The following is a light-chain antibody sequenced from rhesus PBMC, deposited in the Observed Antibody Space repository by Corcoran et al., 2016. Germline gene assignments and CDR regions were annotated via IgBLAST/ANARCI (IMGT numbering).Light chain of an antibody. V-gene: IGLV2-32*02. J-gene: IGLJ1*01. Sequence: QTALTQPRSVSGSPGQSVTISCTGTSSDIGAYDSVSWCQQHPGTAPKLILYDFTARPSGVSDRFSGSKSGNTASLTISGLQAEDEADYHCSSYAGSNIFFFGGGTRLTVL. CDR2: DFT. CDR1: SSDIGAYDS. CDR3: SSYAGSNIFF.